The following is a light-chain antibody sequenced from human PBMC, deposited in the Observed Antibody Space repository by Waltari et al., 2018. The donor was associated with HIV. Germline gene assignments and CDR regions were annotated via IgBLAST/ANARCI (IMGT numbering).Light chain of an antibody. CDR1: SPNIGSYY. V-gene: IGLV1-47*01. J-gene: IGLJ2*01. CDR3: AAWTDSLTAVV. Sequence: QSVLTQPPSASGTPGQRVTISCSGSSPNIGSYYVYWYQQLPGTPPNPILYRNNRRPSGVPDRFSGSKSVTSASLAINGLRSEDGADYYCAAWTDSLTAVVFGGGTKLSVL. CDR2: RNN.